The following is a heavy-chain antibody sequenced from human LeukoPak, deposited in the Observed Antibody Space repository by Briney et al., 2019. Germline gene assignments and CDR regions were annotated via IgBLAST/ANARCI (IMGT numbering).Heavy chain of an antibody. D-gene: IGHD6-13*01. J-gene: IGHJ4*02. CDR1: GFTFSSYE. CDR2: ISSSGSTI. CDR3: ARDRVMSSSWHPSAGYFDC. Sequence: GGSLRLSCAASGFTFSSYEMNWVRQAPGKGLEWVSYISSSGSTIYYADSVKGRFTISRDNAKNSLYLQMNSLRAEDTAVYYCARDRVMSSSWHPSAGYFDCWGQGTLVTVSS. V-gene: IGHV3-48*03.